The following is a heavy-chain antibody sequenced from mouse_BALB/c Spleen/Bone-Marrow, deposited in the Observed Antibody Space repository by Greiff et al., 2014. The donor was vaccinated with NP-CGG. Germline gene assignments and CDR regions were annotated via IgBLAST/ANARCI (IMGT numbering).Heavy chain of an antibody. J-gene: IGHJ3*01. V-gene: IGHV1-69*02. Sequence: LVESGVEFVKPGASVKLSCKASGYTFTSYWMHWVEQRPGQGLEWIGEIDPSDSYTKYNQNFKGKATLTVDKSSSTAYMQLSSLTSEDSAVYYCARTYYDYDWFAYWGQGTLVTVSA. CDR2: IDPSDSYT. CDR1: GYTFTSYW. D-gene: IGHD2-4*01. CDR3: ARTYYDYDWFAY.